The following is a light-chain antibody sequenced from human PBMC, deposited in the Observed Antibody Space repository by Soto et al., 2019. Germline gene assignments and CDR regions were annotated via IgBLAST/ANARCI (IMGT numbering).Light chain of an antibody. CDR2: DAS. V-gene: IGKV3-11*01. CDR3: QQRSNWPLT. J-gene: IGKJ3*01. Sequence: EIVLTQSPATLSLSPGDRATLSCRASQSVSSYLAWYQQKPGQAPRLLIYDASNRATGIPARFSGSGSETDFTLTITSLEPEDFAVYYCQQRSNWPLTFGPGTKVDIK. CDR1: QSVSSY.